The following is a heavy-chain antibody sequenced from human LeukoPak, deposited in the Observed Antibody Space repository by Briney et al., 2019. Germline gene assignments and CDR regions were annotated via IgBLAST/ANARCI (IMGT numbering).Heavy chain of an antibody. D-gene: IGHD5-12*01. CDR1: GFMFSEHW. CDR3: ARDHAAPTIIWDL. CDR2: IKYDGSQK. Sequence: PGGSLRLSCAGSGFMFSEHWMSWVRLAPGEGLEWVANIKYDGSQKSYGDSVRGRFTISRDNAKNSLYLIMNSLRADDTAVYYCARDHAAPTIIWDLWGQGTLVTVSS. V-gene: IGHV3-7*01. J-gene: IGHJ5*02.